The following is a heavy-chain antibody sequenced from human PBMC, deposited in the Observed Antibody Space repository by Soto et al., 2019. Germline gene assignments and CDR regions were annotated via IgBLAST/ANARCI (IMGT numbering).Heavy chain of an antibody. CDR3: ARGLNSGSYFGAFDI. Sequence: ESGGGVVQPGRSLRLSCAASGFTFSSYAMHWVRQAPGKGLEWVAVISYDGSNKYYADSVKGRFTISRDNSKNTLYLQMNSLSAEDTAVYYCARGLNSGSYFGAFDIWGQGTMVTVSS. J-gene: IGHJ3*02. V-gene: IGHV3-30-3*01. CDR2: ISYDGSNK. D-gene: IGHD1-26*01. CDR1: GFTFSSYA.